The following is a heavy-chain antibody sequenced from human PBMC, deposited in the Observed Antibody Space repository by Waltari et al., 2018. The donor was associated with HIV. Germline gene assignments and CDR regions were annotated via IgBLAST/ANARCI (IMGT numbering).Heavy chain of an antibody. V-gene: IGHV3-13*01. J-gene: IGHJ4*02. CDR1: GFTFRRYD. D-gene: IGHD6-19*01. CDR2: IDTAGPT. Sequence: EVQLVASGGGLVQPGGDLRLSCAASGFTFRRYDLNWVRQTTGKSLEWVSVIDTAGPTDYPGSVKGRFTISRDNAKNSLYLQMNSLRAGDTAVYYCARGTAVAGNFDYWGQGTLVTVSS. CDR3: ARGTAVAGNFDY.